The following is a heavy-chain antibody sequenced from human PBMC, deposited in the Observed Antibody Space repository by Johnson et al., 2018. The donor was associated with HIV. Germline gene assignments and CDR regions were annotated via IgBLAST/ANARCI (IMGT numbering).Heavy chain of an antibody. CDR1: GFTVSSNY. CDR3: ARSGSSGWSGGDAFDI. V-gene: IGHV3-13*01. Sequence: VQLVESGGGLIQPGGSLRLSCAASGFTVSSNYMSWVRQAPGKGLEWVSAIGTAGDTYYPGSVKGRFTISRENAKNSLYLQMNSLRAGDTAVYYCARSGSSGWSGGDAFDIWGQGTMVTVSS. D-gene: IGHD6-19*01. J-gene: IGHJ3*02. CDR2: IGTAGDT.